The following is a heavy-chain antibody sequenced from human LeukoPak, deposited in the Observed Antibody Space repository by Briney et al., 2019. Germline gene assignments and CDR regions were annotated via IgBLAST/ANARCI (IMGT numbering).Heavy chain of an antibody. CDR3: VRESSVWVGPGIGRPLDV. D-gene: IGHD3-16*01. Sequence: PGGSLRLSCAVSGFTFSDYWMTWVRQAPGRGLEWVANIKEDGSDKQYVDSVQGRFTISRDNAESSLYLQMNSLRAEDTAVYYCVRESSVWVGPGIGRPLDVWGKGTAVTVSS. J-gene: IGHJ6*04. CDR2: IKEDGSDK. CDR1: GFTFSDYW. V-gene: IGHV3-7*01.